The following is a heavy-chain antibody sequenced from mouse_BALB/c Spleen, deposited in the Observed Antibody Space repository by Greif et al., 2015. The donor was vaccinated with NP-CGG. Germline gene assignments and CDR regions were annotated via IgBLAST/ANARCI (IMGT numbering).Heavy chain of an antibody. CDR3: ANYGNYFDY. D-gene: IGHD2-1*01. CDR1: GYTFTSYW. CDR2: INPSTGYT. V-gene: IGHV1-7*01. Sequence: QVQLQQSGAELAKPGASVKMSCKASGYTFTSYWMHWVKQRPGQGLEWIGYINPSTGYTEYNQKFKDKATLTADKSSSTAYMQLSSLTSEDSAVCYCANYGNYFDYWGQGTTLTVSS. J-gene: IGHJ2*01.